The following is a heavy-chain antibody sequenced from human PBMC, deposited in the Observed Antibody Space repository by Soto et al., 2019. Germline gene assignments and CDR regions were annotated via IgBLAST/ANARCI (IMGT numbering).Heavy chain of an antibody. D-gene: IGHD3-9*01. Sequence: PGESLKISCKGSGYSFTSYWIVWVRQMPGKGLEWMGIVYPGDSDTRYSPSFQGQVTIPADKSISTAYLQWSSLKASDTAMYYCARPFDFPDAFDLWGQGTLVTVSS. J-gene: IGHJ3*01. CDR2: VYPGDSDT. V-gene: IGHV5-51*01. CDR1: GYSFTSYW. CDR3: ARPFDFPDAFDL.